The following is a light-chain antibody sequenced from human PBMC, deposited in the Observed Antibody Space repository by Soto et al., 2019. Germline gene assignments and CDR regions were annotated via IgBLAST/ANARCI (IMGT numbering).Light chain of an antibody. CDR1: QRLTNSC. V-gene: IGKV3-20*01. Sequence: EFVLTQSPGTLSLSPGERDTLSCRASQRLTNSCMAWYQQKPGQAPRLLIYDTSSRASGIPDRFSGSGSGTDFTLTISRLETEDFAVFYCQQYGTSEIIFGQGTRLEIK. CDR3: QQYGTSEII. CDR2: DTS. J-gene: IGKJ5*01.